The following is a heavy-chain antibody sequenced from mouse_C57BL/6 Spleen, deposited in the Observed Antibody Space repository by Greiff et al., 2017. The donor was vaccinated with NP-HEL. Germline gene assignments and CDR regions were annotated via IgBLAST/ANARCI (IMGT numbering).Heavy chain of an antibody. CDR2: IHPNSGST. CDR3: ARGDWSNLDY. D-gene: IGHD2-5*01. J-gene: IGHJ2*01. Sequence: QVQLQQPGAELVKPGASVKLSCKASGYTFTSYWMHWVKQRPGQGLEWIGMIHPNSGSTNYNEKFKSKATLTVDKSSSPAYMQLSSLTSEDAAVYYCARGDWSNLDYWGQGTTVTVSA. V-gene: IGHV1-64*01. CDR1: GYTFTSYW.